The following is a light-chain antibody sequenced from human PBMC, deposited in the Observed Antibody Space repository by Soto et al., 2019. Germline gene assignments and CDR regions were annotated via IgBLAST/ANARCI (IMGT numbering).Light chain of an antibody. J-gene: IGKJ2*01. CDR1: QSVSSSS. CDR2: GAS. Sequence: EIVLTQSPGTLSLSPGEGATLSCRASQSVSSSSLAWYQQKIGQAPRLLIYGASSRATGIPDRFTGSGSGTDFTLTISRLEPEDFATYYCQQSYSTPPTFGQGTKLEIK. V-gene: IGKV3-20*01. CDR3: QQSYSTPPT.